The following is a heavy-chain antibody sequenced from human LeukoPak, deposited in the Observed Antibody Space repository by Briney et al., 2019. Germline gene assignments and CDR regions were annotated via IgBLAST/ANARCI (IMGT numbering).Heavy chain of an antibody. CDR3: ARGGTITWVEDY. CDR2: IRQDGSEK. V-gene: IGHV3-7*03. J-gene: IGHJ4*02. CDR1: GFTFSNYA. D-gene: IGHD3-16*01. Sequence: GGSLRLSCAASGFTFSNYAMHWVRQAPGKGLEWVANIRQDGSEKYYVDSVKGRFTISRDNAKKSLYLQMNSLTAEDTAVYYCARGGTITWVEDYWGQGTLVTVSS.